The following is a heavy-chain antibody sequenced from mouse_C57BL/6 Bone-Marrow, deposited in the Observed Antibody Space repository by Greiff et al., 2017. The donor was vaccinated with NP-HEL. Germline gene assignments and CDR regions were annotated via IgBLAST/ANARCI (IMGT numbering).Heavy chain of an antibody. V-gene: IGHV1-59*01. D-gene: IGHD1-1*01. CDR2: LYPSDSYT. CDR1: GYTFTSYW. Sequence: QVQLQQSGAELVRPGTSVKLSCTASGYTFTSYWMHWVKQRPGQGLAWIGVLYPSDSYTTYNQKFKGKVTLTVDTSSSTAYMQLSSLTSADSAIYYCARLSYYFYRYFDVWGTGTTVTVSS. J-gene: IGHJ1*03. CDR3: ARLSYYFYRYFDV.